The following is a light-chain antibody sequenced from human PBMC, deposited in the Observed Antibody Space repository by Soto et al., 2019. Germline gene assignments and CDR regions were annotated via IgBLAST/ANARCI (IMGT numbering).Light chain of an antibody. V-gene: IGKV1-5*03. CDR2: KAS. CDR3: QKYNTH. J-gene: IGKJ4*01. Sequence: DSQMTQSPSTLSASGGDRVTITCRASQRSSNYLAWYQHKPGKAPKLLIYKASTLESGVTSRFSGSGSGTEFTLTISSLQPDDFATYYCQKYNTHFGGGTKVEMK. CDR1: QRSSNY.